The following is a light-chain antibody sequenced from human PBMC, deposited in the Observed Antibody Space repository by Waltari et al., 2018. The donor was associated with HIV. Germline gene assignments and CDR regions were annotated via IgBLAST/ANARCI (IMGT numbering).Light chain of an antibody. Sequence: QSALAQPASVSGSPGQSIIISCTGTSSDVSDYKYVSWYQQHPGKAPKLIIYEVNNRPSGVSNRFSGSKSGNTASLTISGLQTEDEADYYCSSYTTSSTPLFGGGTKLTVL. J-gene: IGLJ3*02. V-gene: IGLV2-14*01. CDR1: SSDVSDYKY. CDR3: SSYTTSSTPL. CDR2: EVN.